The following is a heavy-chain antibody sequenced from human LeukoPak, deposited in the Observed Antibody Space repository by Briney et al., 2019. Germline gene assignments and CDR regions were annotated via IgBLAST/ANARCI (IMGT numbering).Heavy chain of an antibody. CDR1: GGSISSSSYY. J-gene: IGHJ4*02. CDR2: IYYSGST. V-gene: IGHV4-39*01. CDR3: AKPRLRFLEWSMGGYFDY. Sequence: SETLSLTCTVSGGSISSSSYYWGWIRQPPGKGLEWIGSIYYSGSTYYNPSLKSRVTISIDTSKNQFSLKLSSVTAADTAVYYCAKPRLRFLEWSMGGYFDYWGQGTLVTVSS. D-gene: IGHD3-3*01.